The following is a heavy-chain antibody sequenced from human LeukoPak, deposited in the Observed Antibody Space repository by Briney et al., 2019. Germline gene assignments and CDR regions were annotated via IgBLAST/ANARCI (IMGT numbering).Heavy chain of an antibody. Sequence: PSQTLSLTCAVSGGSISSGGYSWSWIRQPPGKGLEWIGYIYHSGSTYYNPSLKSRVTISVDRSKNQFSLKLSSVTAADTAVYYCARGGQWLGNWFDPWGQGTLVTVSS. CDR2: IYHSGST. CDR3: ARGGQWLGNWFDP. J-gene: IGHJ5*02. CDR1: GGSISSGGYS. D-gene: IGHD6-19*01. V-gene: IGHV4-30-2*01.